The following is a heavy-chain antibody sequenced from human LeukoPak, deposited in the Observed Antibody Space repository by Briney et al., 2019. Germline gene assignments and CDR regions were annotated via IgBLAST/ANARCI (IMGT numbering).Heavy chain of an antibody. D-gene: IGHD6-13*01. V-gene: IGHV1-18*01. CDR2: ISAYNGNT. CDR3: ARDAYSSSWYNYYYYYYMDV. Sequence: ASVKVSCKASGYTFTSYGISWVRQAPGQGLEWMGWISAYNGNTNYAQKLQGRVTMTTDTSTSTAYMALRSLRSDNTAVYYCARDAYSSSWYNYYYYYYMDVWGKGTTVTVSS. CDR1: GYTFTSYG. J-gene: IGHJ6*03.